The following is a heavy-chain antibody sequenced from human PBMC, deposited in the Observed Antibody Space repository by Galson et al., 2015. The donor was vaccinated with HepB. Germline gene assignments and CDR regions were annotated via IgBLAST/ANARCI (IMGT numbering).Heavy chain of an antibody. CDR1: GFSLSTSGMR. CDR3: ARDPIVVVPAAIGGDYYYYGMDV. J-gene: IGHJ6*02. V-gene: IGHV2-70*04. D-gene: IGHD2-2*01. Sequence: PALVKPTQTLTLTCTFSGFSLSTSGMRVSWIRQPPGKALEWLARIDWDDDKFYSTSLKTRLTISKDTSKNQVVLTMTNMDPVDTATYYCARDPIVVVPAAIGGDYYYYGMDVWGQGTTVTVSS. CDR2: IDWDDDK.